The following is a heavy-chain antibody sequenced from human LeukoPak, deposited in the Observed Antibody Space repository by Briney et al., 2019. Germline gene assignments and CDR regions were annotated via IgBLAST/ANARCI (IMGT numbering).Heavy chain of an antibody. CDR2: ITTSSSTI. CDR3: AKDLLWSGYVEGPFDY. Sequence: GGSLRLSCAASKFTFSSYNMNWVRQAPGKGLEWVSFITTSSSTIYYADSVKGRFTISRDNSKNTLYLQMNSLRAEDTAVYYCAKDLLWSGYVEGPFDYWGQGTLVTVSS. D-gene: IGHD5-12*01. J-gene: IGHJ4*02. V-gene: IGHV3-48*01. CDR1: KFTFSSYN.